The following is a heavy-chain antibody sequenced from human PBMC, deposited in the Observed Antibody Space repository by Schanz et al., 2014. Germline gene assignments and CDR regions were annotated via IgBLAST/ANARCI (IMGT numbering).Heavy chain of an antibody. CDR2: INTGGDST. CDR3: ARGGPAYYFDD. J-gene: IGHJ4*02. V-gene: IGHV3-74*01. CDR1: GFTFSPYW. Sequence: EVQLVESGGGLVQPGGSLRLSCGSSGFTFSPYWMHWVRQAPGKGLEWVSSINTGGDSTYYADSVKGRFTISRDNSKNTVYIQMNSLRAEDTAVYYCARGGPAYYFDDWGQGTLVTVSS.